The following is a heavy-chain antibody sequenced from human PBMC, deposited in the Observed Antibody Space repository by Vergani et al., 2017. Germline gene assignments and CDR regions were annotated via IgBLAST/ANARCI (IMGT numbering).Heavy chain of an antibody. CDR2: VNHGGST. CDR3: ASIARAPTRRNPPPDY. Sequence: QVQLQEWGAGLLKTSETLSLTCGVSGGSFSDYYWSWIRQAPGMGLEWIGEVNHGGSTNYSPSLKSRVSISVDTSKNQFSLQLTSVTAADSALYFCASIARAPTRRNPPPDYWGQGILVTVSS. CDR1: GGSFSDYY. D-gene: IGHD3-16*02. J-gene: IGHJ4*02. V-gene: IGHV4-34*01.